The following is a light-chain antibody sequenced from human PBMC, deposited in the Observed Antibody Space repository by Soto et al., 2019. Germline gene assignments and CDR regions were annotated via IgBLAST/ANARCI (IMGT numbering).Light chain of an antibody. CDR1: QGIGSW. J-gene: IGKJ5*01. CDR3: QQLYTLPFT. CDR2: VSP. Sequence: DIQITQSPSSVSASVGFRVTITCRASQGIGSWLAWYQQKPGKAPKLLLSVSPGFQGDVPSYFSGSGSGTDFTLTISGLLPEDFAAYHCQQLYTLPFTFGQGTRLEIK. V-gene: IGKV1-12*01.